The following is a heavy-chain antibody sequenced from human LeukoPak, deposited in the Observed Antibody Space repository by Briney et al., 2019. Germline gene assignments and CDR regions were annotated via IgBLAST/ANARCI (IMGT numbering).Heavy chain of an antibody. Sequence: ASVKVSCKVSGYTLTELSMHWVRQAPGKGLEWMGGFDPEDGETIYAQKFQGRVTMTEDTSTDTAYIELSSLRSEDTAVYYCATTGTILWDNPPAGDDAFDIWGQGTMVTVSS. J-gene: IGHJ3*02. CDR2: FDPEDGET. CDR1: GYTLTELS. CDR3: ATTGTILWDNPPAGDDAFDI. V-gene: IGHV1-24*01. D-gene: IGHD2-21*01.